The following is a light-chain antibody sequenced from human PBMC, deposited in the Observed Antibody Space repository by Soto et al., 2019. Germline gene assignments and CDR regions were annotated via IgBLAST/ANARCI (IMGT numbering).Light chain of an antibody. CDR3: MQSRKWPLYS. V-gene: IGKV2-28*01. J-gene: IGKJ2*01. CDR1: QSLLHRNGYNY. CDR2: LGS. Sequence: DIVMTQSPLSLPVTPGEPASISCRSSQSLLHRNGYNYLDWYLQKPGQSPQLLIYLGSNRAFGVPDRFSGSGLGTEFTLSISRVESEDVVVYYCMQSRKWPLYSFGRGTKLEIK.